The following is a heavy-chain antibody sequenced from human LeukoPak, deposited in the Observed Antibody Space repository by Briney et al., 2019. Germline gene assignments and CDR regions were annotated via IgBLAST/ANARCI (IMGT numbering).Heavy chain of an antibody. CDR3: ARVVVVVPAAARRDYYYYYMDV. Sequence: ASVKVSCKSSGYTFTSYGISWVRQAPGQGLEWMGWISAYNGNTNYAQKLQGRVTMTTDTSTSTAYMELRSLRSEDTAVYYCARVVVVVPAAARRDYYYYYMDVWGKGTTVTVSS. V-gene: IGHV1-18*01. J-gene: IGHJ6*03. CDR1: GYTFTSYG. CDR2: ISAYNGNT. D-gene: IGHD2-2*01.